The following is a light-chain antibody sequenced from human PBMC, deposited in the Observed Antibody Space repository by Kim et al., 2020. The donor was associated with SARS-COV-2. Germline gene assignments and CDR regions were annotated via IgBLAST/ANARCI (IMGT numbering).Light chain of an antibody. CDR2: YDS. CDR3: QVWDSSSDHRGV. J-gene: IGLJ3*02. Sequence: SYELTQPPSVSVAPRKTARITCGGNNIGSKSVHWYQQKPGQAPVLVIYYDSDRPSGIPERFSGSNSGNTATLTISRVEAGDEADYYCQVWDSSSDHRGVFGGGTQLTVL. CDR1: NIGSKS. V-gene: IGLV3-21*04.